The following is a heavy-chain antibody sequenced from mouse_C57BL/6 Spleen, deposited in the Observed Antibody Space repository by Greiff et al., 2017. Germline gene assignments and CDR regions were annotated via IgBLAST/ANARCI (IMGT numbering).Heavy chain of an antibody. CDR3: ARYGYDYAMDY. V-gene: IGHV1-18*01. CDR2: INPNNGGT. D-gene: IGHD2-2*01. CDR1: GYTFTDYN. Sequence: EVQLQQSGPELVKPGASVTIPCKASGYTFTDYNMDWVKQSHGKSLEWIGDINPNNGGTIYNQKFKGKATLTVYKSSRTAYMELRSLTSEATAVYYCARYGYDYAMDYWGQGTSVTVSS. J-gene: IGHJ4*01.